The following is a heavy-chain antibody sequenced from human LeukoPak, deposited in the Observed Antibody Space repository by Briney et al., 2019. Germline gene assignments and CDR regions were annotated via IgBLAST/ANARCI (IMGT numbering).Heavy chain of an antibody. CDR1: GYTFTSYY. Sequence: ASVKVSCKASGYTFTSYYMHWVRQAPGQGLEWMGIINPSGGSTSYAQKFQGRVTLTRDTSTSTVYTELSSLRSEDTAVYYCARRESYGHFDNWGQGTLVTVSS. V-gene: IGHV1-46*01. CDR2: INPSGGST. D-gene: IGHD5-18*01. CDR3: ARRESYGHFDN. J-gene: IGHJ4*02.